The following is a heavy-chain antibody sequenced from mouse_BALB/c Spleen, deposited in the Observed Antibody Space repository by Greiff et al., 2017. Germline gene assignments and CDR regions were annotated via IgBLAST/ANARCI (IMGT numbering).Heavy chain of an antibody. V-gene: IGHV5-2*01. CDR1: EYEFPSHD. Sequence: EVMLVESGGGLVQPGESLKLSCESNEYEFPSHDMSWVRKTPEKRLELVAALNSDGGSTYYPDTMERRFIISRDNTKKTLYLQMSSLRSEDTALYYCARNGYGYDWFANWGQGTLVTVSA. J-gene: IGHJ3*01. CDR3: ARNGYGYDWFAN. D-gene: IGHD2-2*01. CDR2: LNSDGGST.